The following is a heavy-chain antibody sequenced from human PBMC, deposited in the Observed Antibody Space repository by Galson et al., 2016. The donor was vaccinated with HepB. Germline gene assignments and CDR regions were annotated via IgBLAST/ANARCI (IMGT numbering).Heavy chain of an antibody. V-gene: IGHV4-4*07. Sequence: ETLSLTCAVSGASVTDYYWSWIRQPAGKGLEWVGRFYSSGTTNYNPSLRSRVAMSIDTSANLFSLKLVYVTAADTAVYYCARVSPARDLWSREFYDYWGQGALVTVSS. CDR2: FYSSGTT. CDR1: GASVTDYY. D-gene: IGHD3-10*01. CDR3: ARVSPARDLWSREFYDY. J-gene: IGHJ4*02.